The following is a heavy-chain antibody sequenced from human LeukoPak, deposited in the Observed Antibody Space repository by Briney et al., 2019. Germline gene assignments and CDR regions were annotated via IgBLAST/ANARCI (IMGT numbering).Heavy chain of an antibody. Sequence: KSSETLSLTCTVSGGSISSYYWSWVRQPAGKGLEWIGRIYASGNTNYNPSLKGRVTTTVDTSKNQFSLKLSSVTAADTAVYYCARDGPHYYDSSGSSFDYWGQGTLVTVSS. D-gene: IGHD3-22*01. CDR2: IYASGNT. CDR1: GGSISSYY. V-gene: IGHV4-4*07. J-gene: IGHJ4*02. CDR3: ARDGPHYYDSSGSSFDY.